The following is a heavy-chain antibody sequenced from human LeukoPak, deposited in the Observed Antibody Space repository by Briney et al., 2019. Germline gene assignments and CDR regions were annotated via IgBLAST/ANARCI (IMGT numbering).Heavy chain of an antibody. V-gene: IGHV4-59*01. D-gene: IGHD3-16*02. J-gene: IGHJ5*02. Sequence: GSLRLSCAASGFTFSSYAMSWIRQPPGKGLEWIGYIYYSGSTNYNPSLKSRVTISVDTSKNQFSLKLSSVTAADTAVYYCARDWGDYDYVWGSYRPDWFDPWGQGTLVTVSS. CDR3: ARDWGDYDYVWGSYRPDWFDP. CDR2: IYYSGST. CDR1: GFTFSSYA.